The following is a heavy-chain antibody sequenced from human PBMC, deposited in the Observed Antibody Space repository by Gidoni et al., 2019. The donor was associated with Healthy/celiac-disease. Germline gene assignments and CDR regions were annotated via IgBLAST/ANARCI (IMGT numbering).Heavy chain of an antibody. J-gene: IGHJ6*02. CDR2: FDPEDGET. V-gene: IGHV1-24*01. CDR3: ATEIYGSGRDYYYYGMDV. Sequence: ASVKVSCKVSGYTLTELSMHWVRQAPGKGLEWMGGFDPEDGETIYAQKFQGRVTMTEDTSTDTAYMELSSLRSEDTAVYYCATEIYGSGRDYYYYGMDVWGQGTTVTVSS. CDR1: GYTLTELS. D-gene: IGHD3-10*01.